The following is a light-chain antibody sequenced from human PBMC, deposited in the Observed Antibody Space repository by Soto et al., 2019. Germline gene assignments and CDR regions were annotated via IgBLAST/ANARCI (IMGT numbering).Light chain of an antibody. Sequence: EIVLTQSPGTLSLSPGERATLSCRASQSVSRSYLAWYQQKSGQAPRLLIYGASSRATGIPDRFSGSGSATDFHLTISRLEPEDFAVYYCQQYGNSPLFGQGTKLEIK. CDR2: GAS. V-gene: IGKV3-20*01. CDR1: QSVSRSY. CDR3: QQYGNSPL. J-gene: IGKJ2*01.